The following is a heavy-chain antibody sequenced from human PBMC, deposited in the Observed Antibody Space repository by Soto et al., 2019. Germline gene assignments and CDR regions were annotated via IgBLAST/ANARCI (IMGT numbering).Heavy chain of an antibody. V-gene: IGHV3-11*01. CDR2: ISSSGNTV. CDR1: GFTFSDYY. J-gene: IGHJ5*02. CDR3: GRVGTQFDP. Sequence: PGGSLRLSCAASGFTFSDYYMIWIRQAPGKGLEWVSYISSSGNTVDYADSVKGRFTISRDNAKKSLYLQMNSLRAEDTAVYYCGRVGTQFDPWGQGTLVTVSS. D-gene: IGHD1-1*01.